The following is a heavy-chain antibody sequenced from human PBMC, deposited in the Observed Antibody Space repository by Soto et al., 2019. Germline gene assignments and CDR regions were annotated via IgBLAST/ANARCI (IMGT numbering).Heavy chain of an antibody. D-gene: IGHD2-21*02. J-gene: IGHJ6*02. CDR2: ISGSGGST. V-gene: IGHV3-23*01. Sequence: HPGGSLRLSCAASGFTFSSYAMSWVRQAPGKGLEWVSAISGSGGSTYYADSVKGRFTISRDNSKNTLYLQMNSLRAEDTAVYYCAKDGFGRYCGGDCYPPGYYGMDVWGQGTTVTVSS. CDR3: AKDGFGRYCGGDCYPPGYYGMDV. CDR1: GFTFSSYA.